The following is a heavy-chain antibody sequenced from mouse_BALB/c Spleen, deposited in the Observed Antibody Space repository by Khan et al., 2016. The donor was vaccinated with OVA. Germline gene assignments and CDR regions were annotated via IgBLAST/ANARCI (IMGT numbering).Heavy chain of an antibody. J-gene: IGHJ3*01. CDR2: ISSDGDYT. D-gene: IGHD4-1*01. CDR1: GFTFSPYS. CDR3: ATHLTGSFAY. V-gene: IGHV5-6*01. Sequence: EVQVVESGGDLVKSGGSLKLSCAASGFTFSPYSMSWVRQTPDKRLEWVATISSDGDYTYYPDSVKGRFNISRDNAKNTLYLQMSTLKSDDKAMYYCATHLTGSFAYWCQGTLVTVSA.